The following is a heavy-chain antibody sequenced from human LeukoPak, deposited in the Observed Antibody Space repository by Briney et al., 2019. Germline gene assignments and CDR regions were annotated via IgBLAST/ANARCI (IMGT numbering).Heavy chain of an antibody. D-gene: IGHD3-16*01. Sequence: GGSLRLSCAASGFTVSSSYMSWVRQAPGKGLEWVSVIYSGGSTYYADSVKGRFTISRDNSKNSLYLQMNSLRAEDTAVYYCAKDLKAVLFAYFDYWGQGALVTVSS. CDR1: GFTVSSSY. J-gene: IGHJ4*02. V-gene: IGHV3-53*01. CDR2: IYSGGST. CDR3: AKDLKAVLFAYFDY.